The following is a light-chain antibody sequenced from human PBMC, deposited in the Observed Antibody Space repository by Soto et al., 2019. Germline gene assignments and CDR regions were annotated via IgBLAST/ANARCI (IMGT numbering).Light chain of an antibody. V-gene: IGLV4-60*02. Sequence: QLVLTQSSSASASLGSSVKLTCTLSSGHGTYIIAWHQQQPGKAPRYLMKLEGGGTYNKGSGVPDRFSGSSSGADRYLSIAHLPFEDEADYYCETWDSNTRVFGGGTKLTVL. CDR3: ETWDSNTRV. CDR2: LEGGGTY. J-gene: IGLJ3*02. CDR1: SGHGTYI.